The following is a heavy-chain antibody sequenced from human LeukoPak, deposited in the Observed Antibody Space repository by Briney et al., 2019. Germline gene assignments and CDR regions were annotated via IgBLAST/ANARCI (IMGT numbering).Heavy chain of an antibody. Sequence: GGSLRLSCEASGFTFSSYWMSWVRQAPGKGLEWVANIKQDGSEKKYLDSVKGRFTISRDNAKNSVYLQMNSLRAEDTAVYYCARDEIYYDILTGYRHFDYWGQGTLVTVFS. D-gene: IGHD3-9*01. J-gene: IGHJ4*02. CDR2: IKQDGSEK. V-gene: IGHV3-7*01. CDR1: GFTFSSYW. CDR3: ARDEIYYDILTGYRHFDY.